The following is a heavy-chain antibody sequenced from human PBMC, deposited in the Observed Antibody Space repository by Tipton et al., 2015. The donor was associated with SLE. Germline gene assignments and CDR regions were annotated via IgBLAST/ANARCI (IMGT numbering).Heavy chain of an antibody. CDR1: GDSITSGGFF. Sequence: LRLSCTVSGDSITSGGFFWSWIRHLPGKGLEWIGYIYYSGSTSYNPSLKSRLTISIDTSRNQFSLKLSSVTASDTAFYYCARGRGRYCSGASCYSPDYWGQGTLVTVSS. V-gene: IGHV4-31*02. J-gene: IGHJ4*02. CDR2: IYYSGST. D-gene: IGHD2-15*01. CDR3: ARGRGRYCSGASCYSPDY.